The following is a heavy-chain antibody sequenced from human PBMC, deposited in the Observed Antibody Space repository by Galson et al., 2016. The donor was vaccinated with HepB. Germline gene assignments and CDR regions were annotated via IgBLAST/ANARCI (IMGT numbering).Heavy chain of an antibody. CDR1: GLTVSMNC. D-gene: IGHD2-8*01. Sequence: SLRLSCAASGLTVSMNCMAWVRLSPGQGLEWASVIYAGGRTFYADSVKGRFTISRDNSKNTLYLQMNSLRVEDTAVYYCARQVYGNYLDYWGQGALVTVSS. CDR3: ARQVYGNYLDY. J-gene: IGHJ4*02. CDR2: IYAGGRT. V-gene: IGHV3-66*04.